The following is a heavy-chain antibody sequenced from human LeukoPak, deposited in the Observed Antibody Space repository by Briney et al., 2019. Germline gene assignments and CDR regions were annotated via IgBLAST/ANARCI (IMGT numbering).Heavy chain of an antibody. CDR1: GGSFSGYY. D-gene: IGHD2-15*01. J-gene: IGHJ6*03. Sequence: SETLSLTCAAYGGSFSGYYWSWIRQPPGKGLEWIGEINHSGSTNYNPSLKSRVTISVDTSKNQFSLKLSSVTAADTAVYYCARGFGYCSGGSCLSPNYYYYYMDVWGKGTTVTVSS. V-gene: IGHV4-34*01. CDR2: INHSGST. CDR3: ARGFGYCSGGSCLSPNYYYYYMDV.